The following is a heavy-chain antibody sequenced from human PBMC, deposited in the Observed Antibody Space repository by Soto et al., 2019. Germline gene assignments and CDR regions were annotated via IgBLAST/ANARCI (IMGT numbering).Heavy chain of an antibody. CDR1: GGTFSTYT. CDR2: IIPMFNTP. Sequence: QVQLVQSGAEVKKPGSSVKVSCKASGGTFSTYTMSWVRQAPGQGLEWMGGIIPMFNTPNYAENFQGRVTITADESTNTAYMELSSLRSDDTAVYYCTRDLYYLDSSAYYGRNWFDPWGQGTLVTVSS. CDR3: TRDLYYLDSSAYYGRNWFDP. V-gene: IGHV1-69*12. D-gene: IGHD3-22*01. J-gene: IGHJ5*02.